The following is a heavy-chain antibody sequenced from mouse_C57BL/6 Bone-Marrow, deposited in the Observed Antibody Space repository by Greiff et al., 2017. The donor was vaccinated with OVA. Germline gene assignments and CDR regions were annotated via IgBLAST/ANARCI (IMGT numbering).Heavy chain of an antibody. Sequence: EVKLVESGGGLVQPGGSLSLSCAASGFTFTDYYMSWVRQPPGKALEWVGFIRNKANGYTTEYSSSVEGRFTISSDNSQSILYLQMMALRAEDSAAYYCARYYYGSSSYWYFDVWGTGTTVTVSS. V-gene: IGHV7-3*01. CDR2: IRNKANGYTT. CDR1: GFTFTDYY. J-gene: IGHJ1*03. CDR3: ARYYYGSSSYWYFDV. D-gene: IGHD1-1*01.